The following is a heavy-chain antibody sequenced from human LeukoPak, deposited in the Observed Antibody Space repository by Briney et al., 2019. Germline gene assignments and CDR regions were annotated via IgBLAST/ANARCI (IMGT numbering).Heavy chain of an antibody. CDR3: AQEHFDTSGYYSRFDN. J-gene: IGHJ4*02. Sequence: GGSLRLSCAASGFTFPRHAMSWVRQAPGKGLEWVASSGGSGGRTHYAGSVKGRFTISRDNSQNTVYLHMNSLRADDTAVYYCAQEHFDTSGYYSRFDNWGQGILVTVSS. CDR1: GFTFPRHA. V-gene: IGHV3-23*01. CDR2: SGGSGGRT. D-gene: IGHD3-22*01.